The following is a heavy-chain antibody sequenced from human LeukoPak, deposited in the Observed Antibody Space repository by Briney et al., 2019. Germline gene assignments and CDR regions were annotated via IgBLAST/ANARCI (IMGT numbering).Heavy chain of an antibody. CDR2: IYSSGST. Sequence: SETLSLTCTVSGGSTSSSGFFWSWIRQQPGKGLEWLGHIYSSGSTDYNPSLKGRTRISLDRSRNQFSLNLISVTAADTAVYYCARQLSLRSPFDYWGQGTLVTVSS. CDR1: GGSTSSSGFF. CDR3: ARQLSLRSPFDY. D-gene: IGHD4-17*01. J-gene: IGHJ4*02. V-gene: IGHV4-31*03.